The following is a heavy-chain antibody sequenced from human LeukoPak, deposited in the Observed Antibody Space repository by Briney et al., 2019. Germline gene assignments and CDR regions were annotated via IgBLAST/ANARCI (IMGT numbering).Heavy chain of an antibody. J-gene: IGHJ4*02. D-gene: IGHD2-2*01. CDR3: AAYCSSTSCYVGY. Sequence: GGSLRLSCAGSGFTLSSHGMHWVRQAPGKGLEWVAVISYDGSSKYYADSVKGRFTISRDNSKNTLYLQMNSLRAEDTAVYYCAAYCSSTSCYVGYWGQGTLVTVSS. V-gene: IGHV3-30*03. CDR1: GFTLSSHG. CDR2: ISYDGSSK.